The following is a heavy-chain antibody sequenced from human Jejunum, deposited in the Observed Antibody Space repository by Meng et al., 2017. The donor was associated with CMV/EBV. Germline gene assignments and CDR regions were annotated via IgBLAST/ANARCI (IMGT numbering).Heavy chain of an antibody. Sequence: AAAGFTFSSSWMRWFRQAPGKGLVWLSRISGDGSSINYADSVEGRLTISRDNAKNTLYLQINSHRADDTAVYYCARGSTGYGNFDYWGQGTLVTVSS. D-gene: IGHD5-12*01. CDR3: ARGSTGYGNFDY. V-gene: IGHV3-74*01. J-gene: IGHJ4*02. CDR1: GFTFSSSW. CDR2: ISGDGSSI.